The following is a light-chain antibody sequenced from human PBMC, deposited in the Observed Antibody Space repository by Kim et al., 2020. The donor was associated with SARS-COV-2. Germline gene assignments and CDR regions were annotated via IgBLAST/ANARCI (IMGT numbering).Light chain of an antibody. Sequence: SYELTQPPSVSVSPGQTASITCSVDKLGDRYACWYQQRPGQSPVLVIYQDSKRPSGIAERFSGSNSGNTATLTISGTQAMDEADYYCQAWDSTTASVVFG. V-gene: IGLV3-1*01. CDR3: QAWDSTTASVV. CDR2: QDS. J-gene: IGLJ2*01. CDR1: KLGDRY.